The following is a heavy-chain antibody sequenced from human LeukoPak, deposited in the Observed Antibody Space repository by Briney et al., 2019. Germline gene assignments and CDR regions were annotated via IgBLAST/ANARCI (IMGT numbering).Heavy chain of an antibody. J-gene: IGHJ6*02. CDR3: ARAGYYGSGSYYTYYYYYGMDV. V-gene: IGHV1-69*13. CDR2: IIPIFGTA. D-gene: IGHD3-10*01. Sequence: GASVKVSCKASGGTFSSYAISWVRQAPGQGLEWMGGIIPIFGTANYAQKFQGRVTITADESTSTAYMELSSLRSEDTAVYYCARAGYYGSGSYYTYYYYYGMDVWGQGTTVTVSS. CDR1: GGTFSSYA.